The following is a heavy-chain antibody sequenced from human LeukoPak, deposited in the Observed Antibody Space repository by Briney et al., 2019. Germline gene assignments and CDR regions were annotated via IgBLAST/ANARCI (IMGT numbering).Heavy chain of an antibody. CDR3: TSSDYTSSDY. Sequence: ASVKVSCKSSGYTFTDYYMHWVRQAPGQGLEWMGWIDPRSGGTNFARKFQGRVTMTRDTSISTAYMELSRLTSDDTAVYYCTSSDYTSSDYWGQGTLVTVSS. D-gene: IGHD2-2*02. J-gene: IGHJ4*02. V-gene: IGHV1-2*02. CDR1: GYTFTDYY. CDR2: IDPRSGGT.